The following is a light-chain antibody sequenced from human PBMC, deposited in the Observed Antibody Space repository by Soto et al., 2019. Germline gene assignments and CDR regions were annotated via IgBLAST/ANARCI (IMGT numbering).Light chain of an antibody. CDR3: QQLNSYPLT. CDR2: AAS. Sequence: DIQMTQSPSSLSASVGDRLTITCQASQEISNALSWYQEKPGKAPKLLIYAASTLQSGVPSRFSGSGSGTEFTLTISSLQPEDFATYSCQQLNSYPLTFGGGTKVDIK. J-gene: IGKJ4*01. V-gene: IGKV1-17*01. CDR1: QEISNA.